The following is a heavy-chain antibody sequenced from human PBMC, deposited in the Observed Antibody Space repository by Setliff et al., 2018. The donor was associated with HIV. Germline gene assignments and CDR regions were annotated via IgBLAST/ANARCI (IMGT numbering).Heavy chain of an antibody. V-gene: IGHV1-3*01. D-gene: IGHD3-10*01. CDR2: INAGNGNT. Sequence: ASVKVSCKASGYTFTSYAMHWVRQAPGQRLEWMGWINAGNGNTRYSQKFQGRVTMTRDTSTSTVYMELSSLRSEDTAVYYCARSYYYGSGSYIGYYYYGMDVWGQGTTVTVSS. CDR1: GYTFTSYA. CDR3: ARSYYYGSGSYIGYYYYGMDV. J-gene: IGHJ6*02.